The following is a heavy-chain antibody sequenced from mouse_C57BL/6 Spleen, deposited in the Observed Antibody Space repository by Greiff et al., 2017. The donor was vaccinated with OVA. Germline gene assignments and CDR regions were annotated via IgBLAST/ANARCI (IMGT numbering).Heavy chain of an antibody. D-gene: IGHD1-2*01. CDR1: GYTFTSYW. V-gene: IGHV1-69*01. CDR2: IDPSDSYT. Sequence: VQLQQSGAELVMPGASVKLSCKASGYTFTSYWMHWVKQRPGQGLEWIGEIDPSDSYTNYNQKFKGKSTLTVDKSSSTAYMQLSSLTSEDSAVYYCALRPSFDYWGQGTTLTVSS. CDR3: ALRPSFDY. J-gene: IGHJ2*01.